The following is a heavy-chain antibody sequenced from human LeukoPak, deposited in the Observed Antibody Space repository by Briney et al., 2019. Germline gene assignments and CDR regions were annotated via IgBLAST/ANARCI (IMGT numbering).Heavy chain of an antibody. CDR3: ARDGGIGFPFDF. J-gene: IGHJ4*02. Sequence: GGSLRLSCAASGFTFSGYWMSWVRQAPGKGLEWVANIRHDGSDKYYVDSVKGRFTISRDNAKNSLSLQMNSLRVEDTAVYYCARDGGIGFPFDFWGREPWSPSPQ. V-gene: IGHV3-7*01. D-gene: IGHD3-16*01. CDR1: GFTFSGYW. CDR2: IRHDGSDK.